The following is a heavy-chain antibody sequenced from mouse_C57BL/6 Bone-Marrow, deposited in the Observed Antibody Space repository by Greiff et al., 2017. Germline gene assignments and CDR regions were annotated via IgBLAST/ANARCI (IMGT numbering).Heavy chain of an antibody. J-gene: IGHJ1*03. V-gene: IGHV1-59*01. CDR3: ARDYYGSSWNWYFDV. CDR1: GYTFTSYW. Sequence: QVQLQQPGAELVRPGTSVKLSCKASGYTFTSYWMHWVKQRPGQGLEWIGVIDPSDSYTNYNQQFKGKATLTVDTSSSTAYMQLSNLTSWDSAVYYCARDYYGSSWNWYFDVWGTGTAVTVSS. D-gene: IGHD1-1*01. CDR2: IDPSDSYT.